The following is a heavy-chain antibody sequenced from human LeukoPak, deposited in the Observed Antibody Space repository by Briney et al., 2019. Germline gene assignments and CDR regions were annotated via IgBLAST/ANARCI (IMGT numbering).Heavy chain of an antibody. CDR1: GFTLSSYA. CDR3: ATELTGSTYYDFWSGPLDAFDI. J-gene: IGHJ3*02. Sequence: QTGGSLRLSCAASGFTLSSYAMSWVRQAPGKGLEWVSAISGSGGSTYYADSVKGRFTIYRDNSKNTLYLQMNSLRAEDTAVYSCATELTGSTYYDFWSGPLDAFDIWGQGTMVTVSS. D-gene: IGHD3-3*01. CDR2: ISGSGGST. V-gene: IGHV3-23*01.